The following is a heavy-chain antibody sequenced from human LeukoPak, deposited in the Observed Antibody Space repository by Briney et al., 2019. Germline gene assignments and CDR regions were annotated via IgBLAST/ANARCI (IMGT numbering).Heavy chain of an antibody. J-gene: IGHJ3*02. V-gene: IGHV1-69*13. D-gene: IGHD3-22*01. CDR2: IIPIFGTA. CDR3: ASSDYYDSSGCYPGHAFDI. Sequence: SVKVSCKASGGTFSSYAISWVRQAPGQGLEWMGGIIPIFGTANYAQKFQGRVTITADESTSTAYMELSSLRSEDTAVYYCASSDYYDSSGCYPGHAFDIWGQGTMVTVSS. CDR1: GGTFSSYA.